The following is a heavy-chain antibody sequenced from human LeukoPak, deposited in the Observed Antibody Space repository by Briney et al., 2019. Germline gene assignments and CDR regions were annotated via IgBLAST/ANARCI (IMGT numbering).Heavy chain of an antibody. Sequence: SETLSLTCAVSGGPIDSSSYYWGWIRQPPGKGLEWIGSIFRTGSTYYSASLKSRVSISVDTSKNRIALKLTSVTAADTAVYFCARRVGFYGSGSLNYFDPWGQGILVSVS. CDR3: ARRVGFYGSGSLNYFDP. CDR1: GGPIDSSSYY. D-gene: IGHD3-10*01. CDR2: IFRTGST. J-gene: IGHJ5*01. V-gene: IGHV4-39*02.